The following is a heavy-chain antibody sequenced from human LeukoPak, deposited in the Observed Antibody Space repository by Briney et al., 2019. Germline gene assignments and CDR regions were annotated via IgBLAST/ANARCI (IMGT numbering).Heavy chain of an antibody. J-gene: IGHJ6*02. CDR3: ARVASGSYYYYGMDV. CDR1: VGTFSSYA. D-gene: IGHD3-22*01. Sequence: SVKVSCKASVGTFSSYAISWVRQAPGQGLEWMGRIIPILGIANYAQKFQGRVTITADKSTSTAYMELSSLRSEDTAVYYCARVASGSYYYYGMDVWGQGTTVTVSS. CDR2: IIPILGIA. V-gene: IGHV1-69*04.